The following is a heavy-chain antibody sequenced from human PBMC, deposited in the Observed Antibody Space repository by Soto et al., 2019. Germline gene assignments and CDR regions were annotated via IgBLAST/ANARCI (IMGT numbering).Heavy chain of an antibody. CDR1: GFTFSSYS. CDR3: AKDHLGTTVTTPSY. CDR2: ISYDGDNK. Sequence: PVGSLKLSCAASGFTFSSYSMHWVRQTRGKGMEWVAVISYDGDNKYYADSVKGRLTMSRDNFKNTLYLQMDSLRAEETAMYYCAKDHLGTTVTTPSYWGQGTLVTVS. J-gene: IGHJ4*02. D-gene: IGHD4-17*01. V-gene: IGHV3-30*18.